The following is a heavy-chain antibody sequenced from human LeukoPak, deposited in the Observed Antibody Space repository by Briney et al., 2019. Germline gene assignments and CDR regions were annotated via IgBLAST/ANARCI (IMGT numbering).Heavy chain of an antibody. Sequence: SETLSLTCAVSGGSISSGGYSWSWIRQPPGKGLEWIGYIYHSGSTYYNPSLKSRVTISVDRSKNQFSLKLSSVTAADTAVYYCARYCSSGSCYRDAFDIWGQGTMVTVSS. D-gene: IGHD2-15*01. CDR3: ARYCSSGSCYRDAFDI. V-gene: IGHV4-30-2*01. CDR2: IYHSGST. CDR1: GGSISSGGYS. J-gene: IGHJ3*02.